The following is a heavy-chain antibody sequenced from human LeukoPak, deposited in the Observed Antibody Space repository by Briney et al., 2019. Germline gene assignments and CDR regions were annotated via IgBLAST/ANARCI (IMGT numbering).Heavy chain of an antibody. D-gene: IGHD7-27*01. CDR3: ARTPRRTLGTRMLDY. CDR1: GYTFTSYA. J-gene: IGHJ4*02. Sequence: ASVKVSCKASGYTFTSYAMNWVRQAPGQGLEWMGWINTNTGNPTYAQGFTGRFVFPLDTSVSTAYLQISSLKAEDTAVYYCARTPRRTLGTRMLDYWGQGTLVTVSS. CDR2: INTNTGNP. V-gene: IGHV7-4-1*02.